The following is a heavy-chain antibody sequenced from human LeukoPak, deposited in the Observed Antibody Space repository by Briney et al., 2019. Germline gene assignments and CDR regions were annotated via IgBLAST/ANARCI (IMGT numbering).Heavy chain of an antibody. CDR2: IYSGGST. D-gene: IGHD2-8*01. CDR1: GFTVSSNY. CDR3: ARDRCNNGIGCYYYYMDL. Sequence: GGSLRLSCAASGFTVSSNYMSWVRQAPGKGLEWVSVIYSGGSTYYADSVKGRFTISRDNSKNTLYLQMNSLRAEDTAVYYCARDRCNNGIGCYYYYMDLWGKGTTVTISS. J-gene: IGHJ6*03. V-gene: IGHV3-53*01.